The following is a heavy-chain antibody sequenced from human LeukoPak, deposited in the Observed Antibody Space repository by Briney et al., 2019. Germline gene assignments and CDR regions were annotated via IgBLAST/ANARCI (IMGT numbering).Heavy chain of an antibody. D-gene: IGHD6-19*01. CDR1: GFTFSSYG. CDR3: AKAGAVTYMDV. CDR2: IWYDGSNK. J-gene: IGHJ6*03. V-gene: IGHV3-33*06. Sequence: GRSLGLSCAASGFTFSSYGMHWVRQAPGKGLEWVAVIWYDGSNKYYADSVKGRFTISRDNSKSTLYLQMNSLRAEDTAVYYCAKAGAVTYMDVWGKGTTVTVSS.